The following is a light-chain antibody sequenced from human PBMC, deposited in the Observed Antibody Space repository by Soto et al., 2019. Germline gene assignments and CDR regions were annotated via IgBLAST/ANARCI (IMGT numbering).Light chain of an antibody. CDR3: SSYAGSNIYV. CDR2: GVT. Sequence: QSALAQPPSASGSPGQSVTLSCTGTSSDVGRYNYVSWYQQHPGKAPKLLIYGVTQRPSGVPDRFSASKSGNTASLTVSGLQDEDEGYYCSSYAGSNIYVFGTGTKVTVL. CDR1: SSDVGRYNY. J-gene: IGLJ1*01. V-gene: IGLV2-8*01.